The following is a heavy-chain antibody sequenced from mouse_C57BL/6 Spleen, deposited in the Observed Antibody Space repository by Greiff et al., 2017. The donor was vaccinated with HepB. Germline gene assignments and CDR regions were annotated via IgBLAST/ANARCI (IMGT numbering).Heavy chain of an antibody. D-gene: IGHD4-1*01. CDR2: IDPSDSYT. CDR3: ARKELGPYFDY. CDR1: GYTFTSYW. J-gene: IGHJ2*01. V-gene: IGHV1-69*01. Sequence: QVQLKQPGAELVMPGASVKLSCKASGYTFTSYWMHWVKQRPGQGLEWIGEIDPSDSYTNYNQKFKGKSTLTVDKSSSTAYMQLSSLTSEDSAVYYCARKELGPYFDYWGQGTTLTVSS.